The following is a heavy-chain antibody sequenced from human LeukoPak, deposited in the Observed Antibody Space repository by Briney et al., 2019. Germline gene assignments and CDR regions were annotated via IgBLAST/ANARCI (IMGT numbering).Heavy chain of an antibody. CDR2: IDYTGST. CDR1: GGFISSYY. Sequence: SQTLSLTCTVSGGFISSYYWSWIRQPPGKGLEWIGFIDYTGSTNYNPSLKSRVTMSVDTSKNQFSLNLNSVTAADTAVYYCARRGAARRYDGMDVWGQGTTVTVSS. V-gene: IGHV4-59*08. J-gene: IGHJ6*02. D-gene: IGHD6-6*01. CDR3: ARRGAARRYDGMDV.